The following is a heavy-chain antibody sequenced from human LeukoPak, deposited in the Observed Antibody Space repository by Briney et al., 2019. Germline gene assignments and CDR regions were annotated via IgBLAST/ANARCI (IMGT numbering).Heavy chain of an antibody. Sequence: SETLSLTCTVSGGSISSSGYYWGWIRQPPGKGLEWIGSIYYSGSTYYNPSLKSRVTISVDTSKNQFSLKLNSVTAADTAVYYCARHEGGYDILTGYYQSNFDYWGQGTLVTVSS. J-gene: IGHJ4*02. CDR2: IYYSGST. CDR1: GGSISSSGYY. CDR3: ARHEGGYDILTGYYQSNFDY. V-gene: IGHV4-39*01. D-gene: IGHD3-9*01.